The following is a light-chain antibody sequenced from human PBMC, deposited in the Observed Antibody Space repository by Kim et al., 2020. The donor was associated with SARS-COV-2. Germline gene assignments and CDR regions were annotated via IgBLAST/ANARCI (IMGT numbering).Light chain of an antibody. CDR2: EVS. Sequence: QSALTQPPSASGSPGQSVTLSCTGTSSDIGDYKYVSWYQQHPGKAPKLMIYEVSKWPSGVPDRFSGSKSGNTASLTVSGLQAEDEADYYCSSYAGSNNWVFGGGTQRTVL. J-gene: IGLJ3*02. CDR1: SSDIGDYKY. V-gene: IGLV2-8*01. CDR3: SSYAGSNNWV.